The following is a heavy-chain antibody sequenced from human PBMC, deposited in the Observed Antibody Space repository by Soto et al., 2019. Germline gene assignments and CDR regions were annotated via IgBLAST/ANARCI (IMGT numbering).Heavy chain of an antibody. CDR1: GFTFSDYY. J-gene: IGHJ4*02. D-gene: IGHD3-3*01. CDR3: ARWSYLDY. Sequence: GGSLRLSCAASGFTFSDYYMSWVRQAPGRGLEWISYSSNSGTFARYATSVKGRFSISRDNANNSLYLEMNSLRVADTAVYYCARWSYLDYWGQGTRVTVSS. V-gene: IGHV3-11*06. CDR2: SSNSGTFA.